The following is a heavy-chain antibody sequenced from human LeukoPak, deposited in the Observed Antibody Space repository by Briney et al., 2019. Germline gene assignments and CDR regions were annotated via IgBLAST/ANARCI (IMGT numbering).Heavy chain of an antibody. J-gene: IGHJ4*02. Sequence: GGSLRLSCAASGFTFSGYWMSWVRQAPGKGLEWVANIKQDGSQKYYVDSVKGRFTISRDNAKNSLYLQMNSLRAEDTAVYYCARESSSWGDYWGQGTLVTVSS. D-gene: IGHD6-13*01. CDR1: GFTFSGYW. V-gene: IGHV3-7*04. CDR2: IKQDGSQK. CDR3: ARESSSWGDY.